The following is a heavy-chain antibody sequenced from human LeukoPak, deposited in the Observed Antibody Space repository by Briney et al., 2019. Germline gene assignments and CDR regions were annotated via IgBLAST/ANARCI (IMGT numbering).Heavy chain of an antibody. CDR3: ARQTAMGRSGDY. CDR1: GYSFTSYW. CDR2: IDPSDSET. J-gene: IGHJ4*02. V-gene: IGHV5-51*01. Sequence: GESLKITCKASGYSFTSYWIGWVRQMPGKGLEWMGIIDPSDSETRYTPFFQGQVTISADKSLTTAYLQWNSLKASDTAMYYCARQTAMGRSGDYWGQGTLVTVSS. D-gene: IGHD5-18*01.